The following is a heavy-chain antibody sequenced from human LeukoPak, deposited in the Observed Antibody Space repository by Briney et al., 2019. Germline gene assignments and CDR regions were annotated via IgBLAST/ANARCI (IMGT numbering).Heavy chain of an antibody. CDR1: GFTFSSYG. J-gene: IGHJ6*02. CDR2: IWYDGSNK. D-gene: IGHD1-1*01. Sequence: PGGSLRLSCAASGFTFSSYGMHWVRQAPGKGLEWVAVIWYDGSNKYYADSVKGRFTISRDNSKNTLYLQMNSLRAEDTAVYYCARGTEYYYYGMDVWGQGTTVTVSS. V-gene: IGHV3-33*01. CDR3: ARGTEYYYYGMDV.